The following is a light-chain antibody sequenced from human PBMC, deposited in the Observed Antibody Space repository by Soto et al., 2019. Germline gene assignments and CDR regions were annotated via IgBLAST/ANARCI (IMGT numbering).Light chain of an antibody. J-gene: IGLJ1*01. CDR1: SSDVGGYKY. V-gene: IGLV2-8*01. CDR3: SSYSGTNYHYV. CDR2: EVS. Sequence: QSVLTQPPSASGSFGQSVTIPCTGTSSDVGGYKYVSWYQQHPGKAPKLMIYEVSERPSGVPDRFSGSKSGNTASLTVSGLQAYDEADYYCSSYSGTNYHYVFGTGTKVPS.